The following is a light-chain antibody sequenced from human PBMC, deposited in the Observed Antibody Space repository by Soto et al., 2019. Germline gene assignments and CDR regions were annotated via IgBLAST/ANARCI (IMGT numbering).Light chain of an antibody. CDR2: AAS. J-gene: IGKJ4*01. CDR1: QSISSW. V-gene: IGKV1-5*01. Sequence: DIQMTQSPATLSASVGDRVTITCRASQSISSWLGWYQQKPGKAPKLLIYAASSLESGVPSRFSGSGSGTEFTLTISSLQPEDFATYYCQQFDGYPLTFGGGTRV. CDR3: QQFDGYPLT.